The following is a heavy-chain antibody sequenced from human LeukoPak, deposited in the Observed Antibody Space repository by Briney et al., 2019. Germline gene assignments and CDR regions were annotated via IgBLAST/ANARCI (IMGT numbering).Heavy chain of an antibody. CDR2: INPSSGGT. CDR1: GYTFTGYY. J-gene: IGHJ4*02. Sequence: ASVKVSCKASGYTFTGYYMHWVRQAPGQGREWMGWINPSSGGTNYAQKFQGRVTMTRDTSISTAYMELSSLRSDDTAVYYCARGRDSSTYYSGPGDYWGQGTLVTVSS. V-gene: IGHV1-2*02. D-gene: IGHD3-22*01. CDR3: ARGRDSSTYYSGPGDY.